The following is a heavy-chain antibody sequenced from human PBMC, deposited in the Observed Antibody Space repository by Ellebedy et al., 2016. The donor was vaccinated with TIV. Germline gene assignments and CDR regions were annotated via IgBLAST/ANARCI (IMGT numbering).Heavy chain of an antibody. V-gene: IGHV4-59*01. D-gene: IGHD3-22*01. CDR1: GGSISSYY. Sequence: MPSETLSLTCTVSGGSISSYYWSWIRQPPGKGLEWIGYIYYSGSTNYNPSLKSRVTISVDTSKNQFSLKLSSVTAADTAVYYCARDPLAMIGTAFDIWGQGTMVTVSS. CDR2: IYYSGST. J-gene: IGHJ3*02. CDR3: ARDPLAMIGTAFDI.